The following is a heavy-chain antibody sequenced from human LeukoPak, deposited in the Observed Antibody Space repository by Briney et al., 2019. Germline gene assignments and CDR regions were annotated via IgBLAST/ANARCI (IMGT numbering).Heavy chain of an antibody. CDR3: ARDLSGVTGYTYGRGIDY. CDR1: GFTFSSYE. CDR2: ISSSGSTI. D-gene: IGHD5-18*01. V-gene: IGHV3-48*03. J-gene: IGHJ4*02. Sequence: GGSLRLSCAASGFTFSSYEMNWVRQAPGKGLEWVSYISSSGSTIYYADSVKGRFTISRDNAKTSLYLQMNSLRAEDTAVYYCARDLSGVTGYTYGRGIDYWGQGTLVTVSS.